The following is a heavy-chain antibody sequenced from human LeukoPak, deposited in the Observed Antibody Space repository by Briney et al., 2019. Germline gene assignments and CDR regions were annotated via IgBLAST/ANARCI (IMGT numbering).Heavy chain of an antibody. CDR3: ARRRRITMIVVGHFDY. V-gene: IGHV4-34*01. CDR2: INHSGST. J-gene: IGHJ4*02. CDR1: GGSFSGYY. Sequence: SETLSLTCAVYGGSFSGYYWSWIRQPPRKGLEWIGEINHSGSTNYNPSLKSRVTISVDTSKNQFSLKLSSVTAADTAVYYCARRRRITMIVVGHFDYWGQGTLVTVSS. D-gene: IGHD3-22*01.